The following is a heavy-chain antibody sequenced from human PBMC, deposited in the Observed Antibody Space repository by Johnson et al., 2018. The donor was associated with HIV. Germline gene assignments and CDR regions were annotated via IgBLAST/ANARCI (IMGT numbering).Heavy chain of an antibody. CDR1: GFTFDDYG. CDR2: IWYDGSNK. Sequence: QMQLVESGGGVVRPGGSLRLSCAASGFTFDDYGVSWVRQAPGKGLEWVAVIWYDGSNKYYADSVKGRFTISRDNSKNTLYLQMNSLRAEDTAVFFCARDWSWRGSLKGGGAFDIWDQGTMVTVSS. J-gene: IGHJ3*02. V-gene: IGHV3-33*08. D-gene: IGHD1-26*01. CDR3: ARDWSWRGSLKGGGAFDI.